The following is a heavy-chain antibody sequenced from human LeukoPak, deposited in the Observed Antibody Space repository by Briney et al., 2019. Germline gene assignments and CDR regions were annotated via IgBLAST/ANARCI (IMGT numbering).Heavy chain of an antibody. Sequence: SETLSLTCTVSGGSISSYYWSWIRQPPGKGLEWIGHIYYSGSTNYNPSLKSRVTISVDTSKNQFSLKLTSVTAADTAVYYCARVMDAHDAFDIWGQGTMVTVSS. J-gene: IGHJ3*02. CDR3: ARVMDAHDAFDI. D-gene: IGHD3-10*01. CDR1: GGSISSYY. CDR2: IYYSGST. V-gene: IGHV4-59*01.